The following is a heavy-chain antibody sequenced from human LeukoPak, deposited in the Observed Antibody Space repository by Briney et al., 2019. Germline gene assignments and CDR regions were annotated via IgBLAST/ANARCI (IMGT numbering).Heavy chain of an antibody. D-gene: IGHD3-3*01. CDR1: GFTFSSYI. CDR3: ARALTPHLEWLLYYYYYGMDV. V-gene: IGHV3-21*01. CDR2: ISSTSSYI. Sequence: PGGSLRLSCAASGFTFSSYIMNWVRQAPGKGLEWVSSISSTSSYIYYADSVKGRFTISRDNAKNSLYLQMNSLRAEDTAVYYCARALTPHLEWLLYYYYYGMDVWGQGTTVTVSS. J-gene: IGHJ6*02.